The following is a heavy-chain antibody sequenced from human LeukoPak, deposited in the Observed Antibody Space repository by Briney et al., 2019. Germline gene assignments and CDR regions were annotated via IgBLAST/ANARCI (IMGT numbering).Heavy chain of an antibody. V-gene: IGHV3-9*03. CDR2: ISWNSGSI. CDR3: AKDIVGGYQLGPTFDY. D-gene: IGHD1-26*01. CDR1: GFTFDDYA. J-gene: IGHJ4*02. Sequence: PGGSLRLSCAASGFTFDDYAMHWVRQAPGKGLEWVSGISWNSGSIGYADSVKGRFTISRDNAKNSLYLRMNSLGAEDMALYYCAKDIVGGYQLGPTFDYWGQGTLVTVSS.